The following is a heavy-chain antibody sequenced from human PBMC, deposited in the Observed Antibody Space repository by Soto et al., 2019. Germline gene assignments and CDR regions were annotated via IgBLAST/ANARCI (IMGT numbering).Heavy chain of an antibody. V-gene: IGHV3-7*01. CDR1: GFTFSSYW. D-gene: IGHD2-21*02. Sequence: EVQLVESGGGLVQPGGSLRLSCAASGFTFSSYWLSWVRQAPGKGLEWVANIKQDGSEKYYVDSVKGRFTISRDNAKNSLYLQMNSLRAEGTAVYYCARGNTARSFDYWGQGTLITVSS. CDR2: IKQDGSEK. J-gene: IGHJ4*02. CDR3: ARGNTARSFDY.